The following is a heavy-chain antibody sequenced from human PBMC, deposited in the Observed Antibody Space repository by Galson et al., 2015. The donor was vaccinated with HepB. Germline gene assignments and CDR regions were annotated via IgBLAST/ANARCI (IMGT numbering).Heavy chain of an antibody. Sequence: SLRLSCAASGFTFSSYGMHWVRQAPGKGLEWVAVISNDGSNKYYADSVKGRFTISRDNSKNTLYLQMNSLRAEDTAVYYCAKESDQLLPYYYYYYMDVWGKGTTVTVSS. V-gene: IGHV3-30*18. CDR3: AKESDQLLPYYYYYYMDV. CDR2: ISNDGSNK. CDR1: GFTFSSYG. D-gene: IGHD2-2*01. J-gene: IGHJ6*03.